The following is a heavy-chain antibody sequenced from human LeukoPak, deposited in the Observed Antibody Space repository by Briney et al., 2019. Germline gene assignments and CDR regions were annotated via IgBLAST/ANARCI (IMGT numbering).Heavy chain of an antibody. J-gene: IGHJ4*02. V-gene: IGHV4-59*12. CDR3: AREGSRTFHFDY. D-gene: IGHD2/OR15-2a*01. Sequence: SETLSLTCTVSGASISNFYWSWIRQAPGQGLEWIGYMLYSGSTNQKPSLRSRVTISVDTSKNQVSLKLSSVTAADTAVYYCAREGSRTFHFDYWGQGTLVTVSS. CDR2: MLYSGST. CDR1: GASISNFY.